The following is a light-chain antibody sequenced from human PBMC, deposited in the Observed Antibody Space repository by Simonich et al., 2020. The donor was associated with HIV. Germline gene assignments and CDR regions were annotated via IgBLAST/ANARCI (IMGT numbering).Light chain of an antibody. Sequence: DIQMTQSPSSLSASVGDRVTITCRASQGISSALVWYKQKPGKAPKVLIYAASSLQSGVPSMFSGSGSGTDFTLTISSLQPEDFATYYCQRSYSIPYIFGQGTKLEIK. J-gene: IGKJ2*01. CDR2: AAS. CDR1: QGISSA. CDR3: QRSYSIPYI. V-gene: IGKV1-39*01.